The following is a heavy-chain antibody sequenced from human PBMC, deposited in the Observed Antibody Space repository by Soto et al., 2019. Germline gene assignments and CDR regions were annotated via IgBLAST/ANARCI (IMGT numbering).Heavy chain of an antibody. Sequence: EVQLVESGGGLVQPGGSLRLSCAASGFTFSSYDMHWVRQATGKGLEWVSAIGTAGDTYYPGSVKGRFTISRENAKNSLYLQMNSLRVGDTAVYYCARGGNYYYYYGMDVWGQGTTVTVSS. CDR2: IGTAGDT. J-gene: IGHJ6*02. D-gene: IGHD1-1*01. V-gene: IGHV3-13*01. CDR1: GFTFSSYD. CDR3: ARGGNYYYYYGMDV.